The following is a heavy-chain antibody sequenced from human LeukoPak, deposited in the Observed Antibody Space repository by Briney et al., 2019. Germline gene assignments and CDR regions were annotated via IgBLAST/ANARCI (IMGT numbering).Heavy chain of an antibody. V-gene: IGHV3-9*01. Sequence: GGSLRLSCAASGFTFDDYAMHWVRQGPGKGLEWVSGISWNSGYIGYADSVKGRFTISRDNAKNSLYLQMNSLTAEDTALYYCAEDPHYNTLSGYFDYWGQGTLVTVSS. CDR2: ISWNSGYI. D-gene: IGHD3-10*01. CDR3: AEDPHYNTLSGYFDY. J-gene: IGHJ4*02. CDR1: GFTFDDYA.